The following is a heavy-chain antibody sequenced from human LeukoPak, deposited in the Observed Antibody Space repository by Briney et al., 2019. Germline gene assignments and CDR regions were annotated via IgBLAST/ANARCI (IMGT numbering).Heavy chain of an antibody. J-gene: IGHJ2*01. Sequence: GRSLRLSCAASRFTLRNYGMHWVRQAPGKGLEWVAAIWSDGSREEYADSVRGRFTISRDTSKNTLYLQMNSLRPEDTAVYFCARNSDSGNLYWFFDLWGRGTLVTVSS. CDR2: IWSDGSRE. CDR1: RFTLRNYG. CDR3: ARNSDSGNLYWFFDL. V-gene: IGHV3-33*03. D-gene: IGHD3-22*01.